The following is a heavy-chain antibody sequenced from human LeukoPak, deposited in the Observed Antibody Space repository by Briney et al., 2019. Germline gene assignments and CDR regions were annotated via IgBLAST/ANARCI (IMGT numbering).Heavy chain of an antibody. CDR1: GGSISNYY. J-gene: IGHJ4*02. CDR3: ARGPLQAASYYYDSSGYYYYFDY. D-gene: IGHD3-22*01. Sequence: SETLSLTCTVSGGSISNYYWSWIRQPPGKGLEWIGYIYYSVSANYNPSLKSRVTISVDTSKNQFSLRLSSVTAADTAVYYCARGPLQAASYYYDSSGYYYYFDYWGQGILVTVSS. V-gene: IGHV4-59*01. CDR2: IYYSVSA.